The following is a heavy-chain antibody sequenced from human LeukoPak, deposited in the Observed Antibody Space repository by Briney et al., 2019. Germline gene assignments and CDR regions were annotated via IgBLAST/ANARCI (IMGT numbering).Heavy chain of an antibody. CDR1: GGTFSSYA. CDR3: ARDFGNSEGPGFDY. D-gene: IGHD4-23*01. Sequence: GASVKVSCKASGGTFSSYAISWVRQAPGQGLEWMGIINPSGGSTSYAQKFQGRVTMTRDTSTSTAYMELRSLRSDDTAVYYCARDFGNSEGPGFDYWGQGTLVTVSS. J-gene: IGHJ4*02. CDR2: INPSGGST. V-gene: IGHV1-46*01.